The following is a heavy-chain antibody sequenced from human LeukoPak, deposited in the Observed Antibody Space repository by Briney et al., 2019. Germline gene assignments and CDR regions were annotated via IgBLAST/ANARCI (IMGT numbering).Heavy chain of an antibody. J-gene: IGHJ3*02. CDR3: AIFPAGRGAFDI. CDR1: GYTFTSYD. V-gene: IGHV1-8*01. D-gene: IGHD6-19*01. Sequence: ASVKVSCKASGYTFTSYDINWVRQATGQGLEWMGWMNPNSGNTGYAQKFQGRVTMTRNTSISTAYMELSSLRSEDTAVYYCAIFPAGRGAFDIWGQGTMVTVSS. CDR2: MNPNSGNT.